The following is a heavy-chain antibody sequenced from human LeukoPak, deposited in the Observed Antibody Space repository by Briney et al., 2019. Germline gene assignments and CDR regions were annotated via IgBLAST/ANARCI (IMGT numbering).Heavy chain of an antibody. Sequence: GGSLRLSCAASGFTFSSYRMNWVRQAPGKGLEWVASIRFDGSDKYYADSVKGRFSISSDNSKNTLYLQMNSLRAEDTAVYCCARVEYSSSWQAYYYYYMDVWGKGTTVTVSS. CDR3: ARVEYSSSWQAYYYYYMDV. CDR1: GFTFSSYR. V-gene: IGHV3-30*02. D-gene: IGHD6-13*01. CDR2: IRFDGSDK. J-gene: IGHJ6*03.